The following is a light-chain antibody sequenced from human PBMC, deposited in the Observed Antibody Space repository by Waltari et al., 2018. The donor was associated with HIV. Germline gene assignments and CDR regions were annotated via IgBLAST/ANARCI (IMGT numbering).Light chain of an antibody. CDR3: LLSFSGVRV. V-gene: IGLV7-46*01. Sequence: QAVVTQEPSLSVSPGGTVTVTCASFTGSVSRKNYVHWIQLKPGQAPRTRLYDTEKRHPWTACLFSGSLVGGIAALTLSGALTDDEADYYCLLSFSGVRVFGGGTKLTV. CDR1: TGSVSRKNY. J-gene: IGLJ3*02. CDR2: DTE.